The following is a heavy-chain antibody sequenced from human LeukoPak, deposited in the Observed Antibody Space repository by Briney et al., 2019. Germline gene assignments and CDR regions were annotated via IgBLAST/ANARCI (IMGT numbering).Heavy chain of an antibody. D-gene: IGHD6-19*01. CDR1: GGSISSSSYY. CDR3: AGGGWYGARGDY. J-gene: IGHJ4*02. CDR2: IYYSGST. V-gene: IGHV4-39*07. Sequence: PSETLSLTCTVSGGSISSSSYYWGWIRQPPGKGLEWIGSIYYSGSTYYNPSLKSRVTISVDTSKNQFSLKLSSVTAADTAVYYCAGGGWYGARGDYWGQGTLVTVSS.